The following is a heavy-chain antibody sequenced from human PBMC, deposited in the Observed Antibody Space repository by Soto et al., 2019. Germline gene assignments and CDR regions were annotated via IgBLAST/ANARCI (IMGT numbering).Heavy chain of an antibody. V-gene: IGHV4-31*03. CDR2: IYYSGST. J-gene: IGHJ6*03. CDR1: GGSISSGGYY. Sequence: QVQLQESGPGLVKPSQTLSLTCTVSGGSISSGGYYWSWIRQHPGKGLEWIGYIYYSGSTYYNPYLRGRVTISVDTSKNQFSLKLSSVTAADTAVYYCARASPQPGGTTGSRYYYYYYMDVWGKGTTVTVSS. CDR3: ARASPQPGGTTGSRYYYYYYMDV. D-gene: IGHD4-17*01.